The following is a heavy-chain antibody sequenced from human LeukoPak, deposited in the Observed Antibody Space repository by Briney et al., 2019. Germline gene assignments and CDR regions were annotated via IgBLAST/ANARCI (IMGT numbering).Heavy chain of an antibody. CDR1: GFTLGTDW. Sequence: GGSLRLSCAASGFTLGTDWMNWVRQAPGKGLVWVSRINSDGSSTSYADSVKGRFTISRDNAKNTLYLQMNSLRADDTAVYYCGGGGYLLDYWGQGTLVTVFS. CDR3: GGGGYLLDY. D-gene: IGHD1-26*01. V-gene: IGHV3-74*01. CDR2: INSDGSST. J-gene: IGHJ4*02.